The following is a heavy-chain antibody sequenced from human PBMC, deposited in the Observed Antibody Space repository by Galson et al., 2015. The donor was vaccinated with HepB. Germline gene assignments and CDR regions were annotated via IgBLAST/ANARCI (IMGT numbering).Heavy chain of an antibody. CDR2: ISDGGDDT. V-gene: IGHV3-23*01. J-gene: IGHJ3*01. CDR1: GFTFSNYA. D-gene: IGHD2-2*03. CDR3: VKWARPGYGYFSEGFDV. Sequence: SLRLSCAASGFTFSNYAMSWVRQAPGKGLEWVSAISDGGDDTYYADSVRGRFTISRDNFKNTLYLQMNSLRAEDTAAYYCVKWARPGYGYFSEGFDVWGQGTMDTVSS.